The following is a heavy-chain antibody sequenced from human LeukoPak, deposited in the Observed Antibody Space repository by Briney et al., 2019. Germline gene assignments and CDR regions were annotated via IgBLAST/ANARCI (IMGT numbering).Heavy chain of an antibody. CDR2: INSDGSNT. J-gene: IGHJ4*02. D-gene: IGHD6-13*01. Sequence: RTGGSLRLSCAASGFTFSTYWMHWVRQAPGKGLVWVSRINSDGSNTNYADSVKGRFTISRDNSNNTLYLQMNSLRAEDTAVYYCARRENIAAAGTLDYWGQGTLVTVPS. CDR3: ARRENIAAAGTLDY. CDR1: GFTFSTYW. V-gene: IGHV3-74*01.